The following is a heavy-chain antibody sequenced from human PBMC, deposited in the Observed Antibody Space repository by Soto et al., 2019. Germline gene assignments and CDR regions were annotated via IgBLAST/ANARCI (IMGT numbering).Heavy chain of an antibody. Sequence: ESGGGLVQPGGSLRLSCAASGFTFSSYSMNWVRQAPGKGLEWVSYISSSSSTIYYADSVKGRFTISRDNAKNSLYLQMNSLRAEDTAVYYCASIRINWYAFDIWGQGTMVTVSS. CDR2: ISSSSSTI. D-gene: IGHD1-1*01. CDR1: GFTFSSYS. CDR3: ASIRINWYAFDI. J-gene: IGHJ3*02. V-gene: IGHV3-48*01.